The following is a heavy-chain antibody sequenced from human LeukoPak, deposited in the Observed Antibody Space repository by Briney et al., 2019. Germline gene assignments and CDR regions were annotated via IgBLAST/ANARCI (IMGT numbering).Heavy chain of an antibody. V-gene: IGHV3-23*01. Sequence: GGSLRLSCAASGFTFGSYAMNWVRQAPGKGLEWVSVITARGSATYYADSVKGRFTISRDNSKNTLYLQMKSLRVEDTAVYYCAKDLDNFYYYYAMDVWGQGTTVTVSS. J-gene: IGHJ6*02. CDR2: ITARGSAT. D-gene: IGHD2-2*03. CDR1: GFTFGSYA. CDR3: AKDLDNFYYYYAMDV.